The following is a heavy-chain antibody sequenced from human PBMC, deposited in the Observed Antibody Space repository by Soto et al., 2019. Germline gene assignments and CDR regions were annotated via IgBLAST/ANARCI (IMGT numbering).Heavy chain of an antibody. J-gene: IGHJ4*02. Sequence: QVQLVESGGGVVQPGRSLRLSCAASGFTFSSYGMHWVRQAPGKGLEWVAVISYDGSNKYYADSVKGRFTISRDNSKNTLYLQMNSLRAEDTAVYYCARSIPRYCSGGSCYWAHDYWGQGTLVTVSS. CDR2: ISYDGSNK. CDR3: ARSIPRYCSGGSCYWAHDY. CDR1: GFTFSSYG. D-gene: IGHD2-15*01. V-gene: IGHV3-30*03.